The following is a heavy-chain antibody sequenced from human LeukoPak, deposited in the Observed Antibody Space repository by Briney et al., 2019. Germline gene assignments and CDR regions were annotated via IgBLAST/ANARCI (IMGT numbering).Heavy chain of an antibody. CDR1: GFTFSSYG. D-gene: IGHD2-21*01. CDR3: AREVVATASAFDY. V-gene: IGHV3-33*01. CDR2: IWYDGSKK. Sequence: HPGRSLRLSCAASGFTFSSYGMHWVRQAPGKGLEWVAVIWYDGSKKYYADSVKGRFIISRDNAKNSLYLQLSSLRAEDTAVYYCAREVVATASAFDYWGQGTLVTVSS. J-gene: IGHJ4*02.